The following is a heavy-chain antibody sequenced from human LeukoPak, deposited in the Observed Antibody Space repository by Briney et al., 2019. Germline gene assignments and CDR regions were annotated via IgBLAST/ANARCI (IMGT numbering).Heavy chain of an antibody. Sequence: ASVTVSFKSSGYTFGNFGISWVRQAPAQGLEWMGWISGNNDNPNYGQKFQGRLTVTTDSSTNTAYMELRNLRSDDTAVYYCARDGTSTDDYWGQGTLVTVSS. CDR2: ISGNNDNP. D-gene: IGHD2-2*01. V-gene: IGHV1-18*01. CDR3: ARDGTSTDDY. J-gene: IGHJ4*02. CDR1: GYTFGNFG.